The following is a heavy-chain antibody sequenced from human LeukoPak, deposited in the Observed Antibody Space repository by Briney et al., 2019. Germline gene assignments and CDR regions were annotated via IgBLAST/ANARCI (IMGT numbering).Heavy chain of an antibody. V-gene: IGHV3-20*04. CDR3: ARDPDVYGEFDS. J-gene: IGHJ4*02. Sequence: GGALRLSCAASGFTFDDYGMSWVGQPAGRGVEGVSGINWNGGSTGYADSVKGRFTISRDNAKNSLYLQMNSLRAEDTALYYCARDPDVYGEFDSWGQGTLVSVSS. D-gene: IGHD1-14*01. CDR2: INWNGGST. CDR1: GFTFDDYG.